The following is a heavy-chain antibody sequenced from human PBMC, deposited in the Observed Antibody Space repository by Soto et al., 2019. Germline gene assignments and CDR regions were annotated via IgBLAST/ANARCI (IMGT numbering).Heavy chain of an antibody. D-gene: IGHD2-21*02. J-gene: IGHJ5*02. CDR1: GGSFSGYY. CDR3: ARVVVVVTATPSYSWFDP. V-gene: IGHV4-34*01. CDR2: INHSGST. Sequence: SETLSLSCAVYGGSFSGYYWSWIRQPPGKGLEWIGEINHSGSTNYNPSLKSRVTISVDTSKNQFSLKLSSVTAADTAVYYCARVVVVVTATPSYSWFDPWGQGTLVTVSS.